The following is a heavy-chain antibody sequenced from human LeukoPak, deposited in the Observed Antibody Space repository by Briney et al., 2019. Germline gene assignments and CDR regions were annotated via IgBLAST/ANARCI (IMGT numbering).Heavy chain of an antibody. CDR1: GGSFSGYY. Sequence: SETLSLTCAVYGGSFSGYYWSWIRQPPGKGLERIGEINHSGSTNYNQSLKSRVTISVDKCKNNFSLKLSSVTAADTAVYYCASRITMVRGVIPIDYWGQGTLVTVSS. J-gene: IGHJ4*02. CDR2: INHSGST. V-gene: IGHV4-34*01. CDR3: ASRITMVRGVIPIDY. D-gene: IGHD3-10*01.